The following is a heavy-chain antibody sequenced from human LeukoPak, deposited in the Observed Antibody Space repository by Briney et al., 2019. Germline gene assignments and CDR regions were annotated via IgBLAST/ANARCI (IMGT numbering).Heavy chain of an antibody. CDR2: IYSGGST. Sequence: GGSLRLSCAASGFTVSNNYMSWVRQAPGKGLEWVSLIYSGGSTSYADSVKGRFTISRDNAKNSLYLQMNSLRAEDTAVYYCARALLGYYNNRGYYYYIDVWGKGTTVTVSS. V-gene: IGHV3-66*01. CDR3: ARALLGYYNNRGYYYYIDV. D-gene: IGHD3-22*01. CDR1: GFTVSNNY. J-gene: IGHJ6*03.